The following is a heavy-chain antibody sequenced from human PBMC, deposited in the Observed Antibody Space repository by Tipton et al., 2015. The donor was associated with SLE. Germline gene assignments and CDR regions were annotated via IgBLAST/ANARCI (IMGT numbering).Heavy chain of an antibody. J-gene: IGHJ4*02. V-gene: IGHV4-59*01. CDR2: IYYSGST. CDR1: GGSISSYY. CDR3: ARGDYFDY. Sequence: TLSLTCTVSGGSISSYYWSWIRQPPGKGLEWIGYIYYSGSTNYNPPLKSRVTISVDTSKNQFSLKLSSVTAADTAVYYCARGDYFDYWGQGTLVTVSS.